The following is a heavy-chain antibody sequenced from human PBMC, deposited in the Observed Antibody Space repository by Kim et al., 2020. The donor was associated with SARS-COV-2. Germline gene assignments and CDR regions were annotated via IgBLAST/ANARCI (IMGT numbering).Heavy chain of an antibody. J-gene: IGHJ2*01. Sequence: SETLSLTCAVYGGSFSGYYWSWIRQPPGKGLEWIGEINHSGSTNYNPSLKSGVSISVDTSKNPFSLKLSPVTAADTAVYYCARSRSFRRYYYDSSGYYSRYFDLWGRGTLVTVSS. V-gene: IGHV4-34*01. D-gene: IGHD3-22*01. CDR1: GGSFSGYY. CDR3: ARSRSFRRYYYDSSGYYSRYFDL. CDR2: INHSGST.